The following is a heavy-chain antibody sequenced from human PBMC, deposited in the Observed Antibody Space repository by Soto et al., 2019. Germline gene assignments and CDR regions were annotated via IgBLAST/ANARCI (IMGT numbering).Heavy chain of an antibody. CDR1: GGSISSDNW. Sequence: QVQLQESGPGLVKPSGTLSLTCAFSGGSISSDNWWTWVRQPPGKGLEWIGEMYHSASTNYSPSLKRRVTILVDKSKNQYSLKLTSVTAADTALYYCERASASSMLRGVIISWGQGTLVTVSS. CDR3: ERASASSMLRGVIIS. CDR2: MYHSAST. D-gene: IGHD3-10*01. V-gene: IGHV4-4*02. J-gene: IGHJ5*02.